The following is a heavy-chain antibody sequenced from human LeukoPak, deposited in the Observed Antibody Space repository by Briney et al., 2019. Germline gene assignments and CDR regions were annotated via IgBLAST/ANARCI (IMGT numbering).Heavy chain of an antibody. J-gene: IGHJ4*02. CDR2: INQDGSEE. D-gene: IGHD2-15*01. Sequence: PGGSLRLSCAASGFTFSSYWMSWVRQAPGKGLEWVAHINQDGSEEYYVDPVKGRFTISRDNAKNSLYLQMNSLRAEDTAVYYCARVGSRRGSGGSCYKYWGQGTLVTVSS. CDR1: GFTFSSYW. CDR3: ARVGSRRGSGGSCYKY. V-gene: IGHV3-7*01.